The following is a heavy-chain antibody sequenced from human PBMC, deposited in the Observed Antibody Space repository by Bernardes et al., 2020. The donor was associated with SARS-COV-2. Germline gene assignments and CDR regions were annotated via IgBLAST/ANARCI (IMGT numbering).Heavy chain of an antibody. J-gene: IGHJ4*02. D-gene: IGHD2-15*01. V-gene: IGHV4-34*01. CDR3: ARGTSGGSCYAY. CDR1: GGSFSGYY. CDR2: INHSGST. Sequence: SEPLSLTCAVYGGSFSGYYWSWIRQPPGKGLEWIGEINHSGSTNYNPSLKSRVTISVDTSKNQFSLKLSSVTAADTAVYYCARGTSGGSCYAYWGQGTLVTVSS.